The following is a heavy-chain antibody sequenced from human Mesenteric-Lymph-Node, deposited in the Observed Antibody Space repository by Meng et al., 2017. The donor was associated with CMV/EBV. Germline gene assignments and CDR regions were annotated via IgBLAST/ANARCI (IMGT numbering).Heavy chain of an antibody. J-gene: IGHJ4*02. V-gene: IGHV3-7*01. Sequence: GGSLRLSCAASGFIFSRYWMSWVRQAPGKGLEWLGEIQDDGSEAYHVDSVKGRFTISRDNAKNSLYLQMNSLRAEDTAVYYCAKTGDDGGNLDYWGQGTLVTVSS. CDR2: IQDDGSEA. CDR1: GFIFSRYW. D-gene: IGHD2-15*01. CDR3: AKTGDDGGNLDY.